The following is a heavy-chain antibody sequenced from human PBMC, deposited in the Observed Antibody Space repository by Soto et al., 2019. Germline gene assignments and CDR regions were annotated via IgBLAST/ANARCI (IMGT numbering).Heavy chain of an antibody. CDR1: GGSISGYY. D-gene: IGHD3-22*01. Sequence: SGTLSLTCTVSGGSISGYYWSCIRQAPGKGLEWIGYIYYSGSTNYNPSLKSRVTISEDTSKNQFSLKLSSVTAADTAVYYCARLLLEGAVVINGYYDFSSQGTLDIVSS. CDR3: ARLLLEGAVVINGYYDF. CDR2: IYYSGST. V-gene: IGHV4-59*08. J-gene: IGHJ4*02.